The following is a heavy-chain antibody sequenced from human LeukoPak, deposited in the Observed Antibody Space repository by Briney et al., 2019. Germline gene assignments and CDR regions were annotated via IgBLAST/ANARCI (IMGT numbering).Heavy chain of an antibody. CDR1: GFTLSTSGVG. Sequence: SGPTLVTPTQTLTLTCTFSGFTLSTSGVGVGWIRQPPGKALEWLALIYWDDDKRYSPSLKSRLPITKDTSKSQVVHTMTNMDPVDTATYYCAHSESSAGNAQNWNDLEPYYYFYYMDVWGKGTTVTISS. J-gene: IGHJ6*03. CDR3: AHSESSAGNAQNWNDLEPYYYFYYMDV. CDR2: IYWDDDK. D-gene: IGHD1-1*01. V-gene: IGHV2-5*02.